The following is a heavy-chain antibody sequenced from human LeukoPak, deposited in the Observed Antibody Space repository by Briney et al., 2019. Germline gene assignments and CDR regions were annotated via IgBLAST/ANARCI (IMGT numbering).Heavy chain of an antibody. J-gene: IGHJ3*02. CDR1: GYTFTSYG. D-gene: IGHD2-8*01. CDR3: ARDRFGVLDAFDI. CDR2: IILIFGTA. Sequence: SVKVSCKASGYTFTSYGITWVRQAPGQGLEWMGRIILIFGTANYAQKFQGRVTITTDESTSTAYMELSSLRSEDTAVYYCARDRFGVLDAFDIWGQGTMVTVSS. V-gene: IGHV1-69*05.